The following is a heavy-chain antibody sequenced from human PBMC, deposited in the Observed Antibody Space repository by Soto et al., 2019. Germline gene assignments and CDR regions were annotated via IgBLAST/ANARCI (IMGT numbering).Heavy chain of an antibody. CDR2: IIPIFGTA. Sequence: ASVKVSCKASGGTFSSYAISWVRQAPGQGLEWMGGIIPIFGTANYAQKFQGRVTITADESTSTAYMELSSLRSEDTAVYYCARERQQLVRYFDYWGQGTLVTVSS. CDR1: GGTFSSYA. CDR3: ARERQQLVRYFDY. J-gene: IGHJ4*02. D-gene: IGHD6-13*01. V-gene: IGHV1-69*13.